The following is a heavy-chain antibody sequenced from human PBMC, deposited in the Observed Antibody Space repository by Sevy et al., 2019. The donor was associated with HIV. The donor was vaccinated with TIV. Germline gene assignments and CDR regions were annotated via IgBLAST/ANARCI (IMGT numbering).Heavy chain of an antibody. CDR3: ARVAAGDYYYYMDV. V-gene: IGHV3-7*03. CDR1: GFTFNSYW. CDR2: IKQDGSEK. D-gene: IGHD4-17*01. Sequence: GGSLRLSCAASGFTFNSYWMTWVRQAPGKGLEWVANIKQDGSEKYYVDSVKGRFTISRDDAKNSLYLQMNSLRAEDTAVYYCARVAAGDYYYYMDVWGKGTTVTVSS. J-gene: IGHJ6*03.